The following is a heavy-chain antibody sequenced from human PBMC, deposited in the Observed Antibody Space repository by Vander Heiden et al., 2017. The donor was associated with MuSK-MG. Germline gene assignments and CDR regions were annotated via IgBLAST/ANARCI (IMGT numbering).Heavy chain of an antibody. CDR2: INPNSGGT. V-gene: IGHV1-2*06. CDR1: GYTFTGYY. D-gene: IGHD6-6*01. J-gene: IGHJ6*03. Sequence: QVQLVQSGAEVKKPGASVKVSCKASGYTFTGYYMHWGRQAPGQGLEWMGRINPNSGGTNYAQKFQGRVTMTRDTSISTAYMELSRLRSDDTAVYYCARDRGVAARPYYYYMDVWGKGTTVTVSS. CDR3: ARDRGVAARPYYYYMDV.